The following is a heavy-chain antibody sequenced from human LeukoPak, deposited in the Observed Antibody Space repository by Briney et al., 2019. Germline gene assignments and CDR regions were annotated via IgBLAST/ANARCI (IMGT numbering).Heavy chain of an antibody. Sequence: GGSLRLSCAASGFTFSSYSMNWVRQAPGKGLEWVSAISGSGASTYYADSVKGRFTISRDNSKNTLYLQMNSLRAEDTAVYYCAKPYDSSGYFDRWGQGTLVTVSS. D-gene: IGHD3-22*01. CDR2: ISGSGAST. V-gene: IGHV3-23*01. CDR1: GFTFSSYS. CDR3: AKPYDSSGYFDR. J-gene: IGHJ5*02.